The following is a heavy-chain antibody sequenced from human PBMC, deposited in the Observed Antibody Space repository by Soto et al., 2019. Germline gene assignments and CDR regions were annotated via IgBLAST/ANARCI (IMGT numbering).Heavy chain of an antibody. CDR2: IYPGDSDT. D-gene: IGHD3-22*01. J-gene: IGHJ6*02. CDR3: ARMLMYYYEGMDV. CDR1: GYSFTSYW. Sequence: GDSLKISWKGSGYSFTSYWIGWVRQMPGKGLEWMGIIYPGDSDTRYSPSFQGQVTISADKSISTAYLQWSSLKASDTATYYCARMLMYYYEGMDVWGQGTTVTVSS. V-gene: IGHV5-51*01.